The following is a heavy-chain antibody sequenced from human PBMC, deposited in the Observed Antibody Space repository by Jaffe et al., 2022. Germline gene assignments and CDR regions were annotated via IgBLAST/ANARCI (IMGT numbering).Heavy chain of an antibody. D-gene: IGHD3-10*01. Sequence: QVQLQESGPGLVKPSETLSLTCAVSGYSFSGGYYWGWIRQPPGKGLEWIGSIYHSGSTYYNPSLKSRVTISVDTSKNQFSLKLSSVTAADTAVYYCARYPVWFGESYYFDYWGQGTLVTVSS. J-gene: IGHJ4*02. CDR3: ARYPVWFGESYYFDY. CDR2: IYHSGST. CDR1: GYSFSGGYY. V-gene: IGHV4-38-2*01.